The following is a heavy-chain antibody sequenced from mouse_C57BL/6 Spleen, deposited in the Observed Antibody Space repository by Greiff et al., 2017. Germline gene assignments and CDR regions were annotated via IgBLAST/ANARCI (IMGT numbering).Heavy chain of an antibody. CDR2: IVPNSGGT. V-gene: IGHV1-72*01. D-gene: IGHD2-2*01. J-gene: IGHJ2*01. CDR1: GYTFTSYW. Sequence: QVQLQQPGAELVKPGASVKLSCKASGYTFTSYWMHWVKQRPGRGLEWIGRIVPNSGGTKYNEKFKSKATLTVDKPSSTAYMQLSSLTSEDSAVYYCARDGYDGTLSGYWGQGTTLTVSS. CDR3: ARDGYDGTLSGY.